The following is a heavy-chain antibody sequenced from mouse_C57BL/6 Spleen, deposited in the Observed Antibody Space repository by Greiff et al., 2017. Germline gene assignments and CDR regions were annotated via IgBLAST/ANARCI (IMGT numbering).Heavy chain of an antibody. D-gene: IGHD4-1*01. Sequence: EVQLQQSGPELVKPGASVKISCKASGYTFTDYYMNWVKQSHGKSLEWIGDINPNNGGTSYNQKFKGKATLTVDKSSSTAYMELRSLTSEDSAVYYCARSVTGVAYWGQGTLVTVSA. J-gene: IGHJ3*01. CDR2: INPNNGGT. V-gene: IGHV1-26*01. CDR1: GYTFTDYY. CDR3: ARSVTGVAY.